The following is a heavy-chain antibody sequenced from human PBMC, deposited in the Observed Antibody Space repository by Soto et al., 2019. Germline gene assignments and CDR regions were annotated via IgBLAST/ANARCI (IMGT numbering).Heavy chain of an antibody. Sequence: PSEALALTCSVSGGSISNNFYYWTWIRQPPGKDLEWIAYIPTSANTAYNPSLNSRGTLSVDKPKNQFSLKLRSVTAADTAMYYCTRRFSYGSGKYAIDLWGQGATVTVS. CDR1: GGSISNNFYY. J-gene: IGHJ6*02. CDR2: IPTSANT. V-gene: IGHV4-61*05. CDR3: TRRFSYGSGKYAIDL. D-gene: IGHD3-10*01.